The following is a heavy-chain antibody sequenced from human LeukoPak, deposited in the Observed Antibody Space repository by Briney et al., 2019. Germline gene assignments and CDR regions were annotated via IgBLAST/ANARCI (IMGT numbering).Heavy chain of an antibody. CDR2: IKSKTDGGTT. J-gene: IGHJ4*02. V-gene: IGHV3-15*01. D-gene: IGHD6-13*01. CDR1: GFTFSSYW. Sequence: GGSLRLSCAASGFTFSSYWMSWVRQAPGKGLEWVGRIKSKTDGGTTDYAAPVKGRFTISRDDSKNTLYLQMNSLKTEDTAVYYCTTGTWQLEPPIDYWGQGTLVTVSS. CDR3: TTGTWQLEPPIDY.